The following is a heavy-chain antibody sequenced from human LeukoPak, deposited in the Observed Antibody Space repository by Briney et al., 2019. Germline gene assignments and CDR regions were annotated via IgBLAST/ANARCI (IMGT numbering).Heavy chain of an antibody. Sequence: ASVKVSCKTSGSTFSNYAFGWVRQAPGQGLEWMGSINPFFGTTDYAQKLQGRVTITADKSTNTAYMELSSLRSEDTAVYYCARAYYHGSGSYYFFDYWGQGTLVTVSS. V-gene: IGHV1-69*06. CDR1: GSTFSNYA. J-gene: IGHJ4*02. D-gene: IGHD3-10*01. CDR3: ARAYYHGSGSYYFFDY. CDR2: INPFFGTT.